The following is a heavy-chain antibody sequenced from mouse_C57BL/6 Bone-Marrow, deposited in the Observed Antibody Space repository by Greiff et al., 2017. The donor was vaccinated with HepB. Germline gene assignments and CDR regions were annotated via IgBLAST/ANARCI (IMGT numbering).Heavy chain of an antibody. D-gene: IGHD2-13*01. V-gene: IGHV1-81*01. Sequence: VKLMESGAELARPGASVKLSCKASGYTFTSYGISWVKQRTGQGLEWIGEIYPRSGNTYYNEKFKGKATLTADKSSSTAYMELRSLTSEDSAVYFCARVGDYNLDYWGQGTTLTVSS. CDR2: IYPRSGNT. CDR1: GYTFTSYG. J-gene: IGHJ2*01. CDR3: ARVGDYNLDY.